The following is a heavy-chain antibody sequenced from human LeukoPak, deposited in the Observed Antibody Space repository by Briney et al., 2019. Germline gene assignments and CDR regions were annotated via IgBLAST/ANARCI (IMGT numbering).Heavy chain of an antibody. CDR1: GYTFTSYG. V-gene: IGHV1-18*01. Sequence: GASVKVSCKASGYTFTSYGISWVRQAPGQGLEWMGWISAYNGNTNYAQKLQGRVTMTTDTSTSTAYMELRSLRSDDTAVYYCARDLVHTYYYGPGSSRMDVWGKGTTVTVSS. CDR3: ARDLVHTYYYGPGSSRMDV. CDR2: ISAYNGNT. J-gene: IGHJ6*04. D-gene: IGHD3-10*01.